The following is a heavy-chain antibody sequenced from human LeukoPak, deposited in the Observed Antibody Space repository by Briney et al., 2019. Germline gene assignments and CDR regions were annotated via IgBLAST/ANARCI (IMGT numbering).Heavy chain of an antibody. CDR1: GFTFSNYA. J-gene: IGHJ4*02. D-gene: IGHD3-22*01. CDR3: ASQPLYYDRHYDY. CDR2: VTGSGDNT. Sequence: GGSLRLSCVGSGFTFSNYAMNWVRQTPGKGLEWVSVVTGSGDNTYYADSVKGRFTISRDNSKNTLYLHMNSLRAEDTAVYYCASQPLYYDRHYDYWGQGTLVTVSS. V-gene: IGHV3-23*01.